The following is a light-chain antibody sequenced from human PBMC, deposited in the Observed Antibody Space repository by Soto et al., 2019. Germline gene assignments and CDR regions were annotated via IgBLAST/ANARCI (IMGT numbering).Light chain of an antibody. CDR1: SSDVGGYNY. Sequence: QSALTQPGSVSGSPGQSVTISCTGTSSDVGGYNYVSWYQQHPGRAPKFMIYDVTKRPSGVPDRFSGSKSGNTASLTISGLQVEDEADYYCCSYAGSYFVFGTGTKLTVL. J-gene: IGLJ1*01. V-gene: IGLV2-11*01. CDR2: DVT. CDR3: CSYAGSYFV.